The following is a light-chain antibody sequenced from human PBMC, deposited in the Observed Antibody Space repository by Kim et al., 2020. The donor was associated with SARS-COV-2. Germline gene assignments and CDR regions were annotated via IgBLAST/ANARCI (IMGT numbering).Light chain of an antibody. V-gene: IGKV3-20*01. J-gene: IGKJ1*01. Sequence: EIVLTQSPGTLSLSPGESATLSCRASQSVSSSYLAWYQQKPGQAPRLPIYGASSRAAGIPDRFSGSGSGTDFTLTISRLEPEDFAVYYCQQYGSSPEWTFGQGTKVDIK. CDR3: QQYGSSPEWT. CDR2: GAS. CDR1: QSVSSSY.